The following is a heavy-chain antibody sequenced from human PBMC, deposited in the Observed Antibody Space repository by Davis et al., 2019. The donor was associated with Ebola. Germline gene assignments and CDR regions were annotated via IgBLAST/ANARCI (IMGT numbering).Heavy chain of an antibody. CDR1: GGSISSSNW. CDR3: ARGAPLGYSGSYFGGVSY. V-gene: IGHV4-4*02. CDR2: IYHSGST. J-gene: IGHJ4*02. Sequence: MPSETLSLTCAVSGGSISSSNWWSWVRQPPGKGLEWIGEIYHSGSTNYNPSLKSRVTISVDKSKNQFSPKLSSVTAADTAVYYCARGAPLGYSGSYFGGVSYWGQGTLVTVSS. D-gene: IGHD1-26*01.